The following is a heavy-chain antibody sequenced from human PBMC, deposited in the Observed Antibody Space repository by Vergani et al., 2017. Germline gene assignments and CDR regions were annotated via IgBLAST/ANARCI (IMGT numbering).Heavy chain of an antibody. D-gene: IGHD1/OR15-1a*01. J-gene: IGHJ4*02. Sequence: EVQLLQSEGAVVQPGGSLRLSCVASGFTFSNYHMNWFRQAPGKGLEWVSTISGGDDTSAYAESVKGRFTISRDNSKNTLYLQMNSLRAEDTAVYYCGKLTHGTLLMGGPIWGHWGQGTLVTVSS. V-gene: IGHV3-23*01. CDR3: GKLTHGTLLMGGPIWGH. CDR2: ISGGDDTS. CDR1: GFTFSNYH.